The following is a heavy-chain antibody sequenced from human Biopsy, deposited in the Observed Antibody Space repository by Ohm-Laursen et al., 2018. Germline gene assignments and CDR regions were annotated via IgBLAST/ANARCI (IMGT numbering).Heavy chain of an antibody. CDR1: GGSVSSNVAY. J-gene: IGHJ5*02. Sequence: SETLSLTCPVSGGSVSSNVAYWAWIRQPPGKGLESIGSIFYSGITYYNPSLQSRVTMSVDTSKNQFSLNLTSVTAADTAVYYCARHPTGFWFDPWGQGTLVTVSS. V-gene: IGHV4-39*01. CDR2: IFYSGIT. CDR3: ARHPTGFWFDP.